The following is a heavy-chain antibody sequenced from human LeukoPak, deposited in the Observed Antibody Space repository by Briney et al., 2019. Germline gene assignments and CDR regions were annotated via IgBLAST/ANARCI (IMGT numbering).Heavy chain of an antibody. CDR1: GDSIRTSSFY. CDR2: IYYSGTT. J-gene: IGHJ6*03. V-gene: IGHV4-39*01. D-gene: IGHD1-14*01. Sequence: SETLSLTCTVSGDSIRTSSFYWGWIRQSPGKGLEWIGSIYYSGTTYYNPSLKSRVTISVDTSKNQFSLKLSSVTAADTAVYYCARLYKYYYYYMDIWGQGTMVTVSS. CDR3: ARLYKYYYYYMDI.